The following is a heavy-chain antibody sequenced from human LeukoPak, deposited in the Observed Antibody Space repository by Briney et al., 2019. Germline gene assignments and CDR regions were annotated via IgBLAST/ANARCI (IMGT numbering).Heavy chain of an antibody. D-gene: IGHD3-22*01. V-gene: IGHV4-39*07. CDR3: AREVGYLDYFDY. Sequence: PSETLSLTCTVSGGSISSSSYYWGWIRQPPGKGLEWIGSIYYSGSTYYNPSLKSRVTISVDTSKNQFSLKLSSVTAADTAVYYCAREVGYLDYFDYWGQGTLVTVSS. CDR1: GGSISSSSYY. CDR2: IYYSGST. J-gene: IGHJ4*02.